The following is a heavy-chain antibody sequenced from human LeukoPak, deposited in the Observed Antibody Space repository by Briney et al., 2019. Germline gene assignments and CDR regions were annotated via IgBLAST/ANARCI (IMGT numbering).Heavy chain of an antibody. J-gene: IGHJ4*02. CDR1: GIAFNIHA. CDR3: AKDATPRNAIWDYSDL. Sequence: GGSLRLSCAASGIAFNIHAMHWVRQSPGPGLESFSSFGGGDDTHYAGSAKGRFTVSRDDSKDTVYLQMNSLRGEDTAIYYCAKDATPRNAIWDYSDLWGQGALVTVSS. D-gene: IGHD7-27*01. CDR2: FGGGDDT. V-gene: IGHV3-23*01.